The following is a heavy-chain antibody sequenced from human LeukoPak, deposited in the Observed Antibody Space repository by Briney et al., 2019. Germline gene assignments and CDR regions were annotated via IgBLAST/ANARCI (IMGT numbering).Heavy chain of an antibody. Sequence: PGGSLRLSCAASGFPFSTFWMSWLRQAPGRGPEWVANIKQDGSEKYYVDSVKGRFTVSRDNAKNSLYLQMNSLRAEDTAVYYCARDFAYERFDYWGQGTLVTVS. CDR2: IKQDGSEK. CDR3: ARDFAYERFDY. J-gene: IGHJ4*02. D-gene: IGHD3-3*01. CDR1: GFPFSTFW. V-gene: IGHV3-7*01.